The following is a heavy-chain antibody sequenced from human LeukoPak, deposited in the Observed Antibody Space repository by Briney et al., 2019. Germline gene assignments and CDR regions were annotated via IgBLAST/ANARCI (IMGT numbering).Heavy chain of an antibody. CDR1: GGSISSSSYY. D-gene: IGHD6-6*01. CDR2: IYYSGST. V-gene: IGHV4-39*01. J-gene: IGHJ2*01. Sequence: TSETLSLTCTVSGGSISSSSYYWGWIRQPPGKGLEWFGSIYYSGSTYYNPSLKSRVTISVDTSKNRFSLKLSSVTAADTAVYYCASVPGIAARRWYFDLWGRGTLVTVSS. CDR3: ASVPGIAARRWYFDL.